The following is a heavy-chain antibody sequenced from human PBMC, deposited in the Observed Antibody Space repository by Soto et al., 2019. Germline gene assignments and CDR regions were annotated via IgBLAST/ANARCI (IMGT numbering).Heavy chain of an antibody. Sequence: SGTLSLTCTVSCDSVSDGSYYWTWIRQPPGKGLEWIGYIDYSGSTNYNPSLKSRVTMSVDTSNNHFSLKLNSVTGADTAVYYCARDIRGYSRALDYWGQGTLVTVYS. V-gene: IGHV4-61*03. J-gene: IGHJ4*02. CDR2: IDYSGST. CDR1: CDSVSDGSYY. CDR3: ARDIRGYSRALDY. D-gene: IGHD5-18*01.